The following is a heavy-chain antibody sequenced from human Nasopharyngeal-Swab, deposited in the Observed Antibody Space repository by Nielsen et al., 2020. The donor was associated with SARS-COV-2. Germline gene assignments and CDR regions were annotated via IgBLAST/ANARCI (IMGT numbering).Heavy chain of an antibody. CDR2: ISAYNGNT. D-gene: IGHD2-2*02. V-gene: IGHV1-18*01. CDR1: GYTFTSYG. Sequence: ASVKVSCKASGYTFTSYGISWVRQAPGQGLEWMGWISAYNGNTNYAQKLQGRVTMTTDTSTSTAYMELRSLRSDDTAVYYCATAARYCSSTSCYTFSYWGQGTLVTVSS. J-gene: IGHJ4*02. CDR3: ATAARYCSSTSCYTFSY.